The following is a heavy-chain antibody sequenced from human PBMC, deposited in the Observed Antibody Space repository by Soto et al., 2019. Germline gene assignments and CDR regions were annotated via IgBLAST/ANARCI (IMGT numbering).Heavy chain of an antibody. CDR2: ISSSSSTI. Sequence: EVQLVESGGGLVQPGGSLRLSCAASGFTFSSYSMNWVRQAPGKGLEWVSYISSSSSTIYYADSVKGRFTISRDNAKNSLYLQMNTLNAEGTAVYYCARDSGYSYGPLDYWGQGTLVTVSS. J-gene: IGHJ4*02. V-gene: IGHV3-48*01. CDR1: GFTFSSYS. D-gene: IGHD5-18*01. CDR3: ARDSGYSYGPLDY.